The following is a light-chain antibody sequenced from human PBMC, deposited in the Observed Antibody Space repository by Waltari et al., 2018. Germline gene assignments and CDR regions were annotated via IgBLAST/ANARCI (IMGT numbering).Light chain of an antibody. CDR2: EVT. Sequence: QPALSQPASVSGSPGQSITISCSGTSSDIWPYNFVSWYQQHPGKAPKIVIYEVTERPSGVSNRFSGSKSGNTASLTISGLQAEDEADYYCCSYAGTNIPVLFGGGTRLNVL. CDR3: CSYAGTNIPVL. J-gene: IGLJ2*01. V-gene: IGLV2-23*02. CDR1: SSDIWPYNF.